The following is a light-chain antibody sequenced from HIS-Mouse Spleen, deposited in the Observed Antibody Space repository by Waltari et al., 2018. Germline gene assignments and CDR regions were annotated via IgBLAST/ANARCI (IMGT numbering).Light chain of an antibody. CDR3: CSYAGSSTWV. Sequence: QSALTQPASVSGSPGQSITIPCTGTSSAVGSFTLVPWYQQHPGKAPKLMSSEGSNRAAGVSHRFSGSNAGNTASLTISGLQAEDEADYYCCSYAGSSTWVFGGGTKLTVL. V-gene: IGLV2-23*01. CDR2: EGS. CDR1: SSAVGSFTL. J-gene: IGLJ3*02.